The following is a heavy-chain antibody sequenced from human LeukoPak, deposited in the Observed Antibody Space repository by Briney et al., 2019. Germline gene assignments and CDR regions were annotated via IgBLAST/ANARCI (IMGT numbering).Heavy chain of an antibody. D-gene: IGHD3-22*01. CDR1: GFTFSSYG. Sequence: AGGSLRLSCAASGFTFSSYGMSWVRQAPGKGLEWVSAISGRGGSTYYADSVKGRFTISRDNSKNTLYLQMNSLRAEDTAVYYCAKDRPRTYYYDSSGSPHHGPYAFDIWGQGTTVTVSS. J-gene: IGHJ3*02. V-gene: IGHV3-23*01. CDR2: ISGRGGST. CDR3: AKDRPRTYYYDSSGSPHHGPYAFDI.